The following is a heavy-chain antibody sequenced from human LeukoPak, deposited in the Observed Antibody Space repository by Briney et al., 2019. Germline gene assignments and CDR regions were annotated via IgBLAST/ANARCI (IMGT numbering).Heavy chain of an antibody. CDR1: VFTFSSYA. V-gene: IGHV3-30*01. D-gene: IGHD3-10*01. CDR2: ISYDGSNK. J-gene: IGHJ4*02. Sequence: GGSLRLSCAASVFTFSSYAMHWVRQAPGKGLEWVAVISYDGSNKYYADSVKGRFTISRDNSKNTLYLQMNSLRAEDTAVYYCARDRARITMVRGVTSKDYFDYWGQGTLVTVSS. CDR3: ARDRARITMVRGVTSKDYFDY.